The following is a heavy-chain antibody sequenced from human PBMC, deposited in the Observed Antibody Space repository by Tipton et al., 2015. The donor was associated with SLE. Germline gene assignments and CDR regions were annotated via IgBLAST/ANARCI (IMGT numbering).Heavy chain of an antibody. Sequence: SLRLSCAASGFTFSSHEMSWVRQAPGMGLEWISYISSVGGSMYYADSVKGRFTISRDNAKNSVSLQMNSLRAEDTAVYYCARESPAHGAFDYWGQGTLVTVSS. CDR3: ARESPAHGAFDY. CDR2: ISSVGGSM. V-gene: IGHV3-48*03. J-gene: IGHJ4*02. D-gene: IGHD1-26*01. CDR1: GFTFSSHE.